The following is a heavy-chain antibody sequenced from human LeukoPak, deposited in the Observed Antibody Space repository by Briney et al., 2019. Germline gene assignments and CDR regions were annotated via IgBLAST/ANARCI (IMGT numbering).Heavy chain of an antibody. D-gene: IGHD2-21*01. CDR3: ARELRDAFDM. CDR1: GGSFSGYY. CDR2: INHSGST. Sequence: SEALSLTCAVYGGSFSGYYWSWIRQPPGKGLEWIGEINHSGSTNYNPSLKSRVTISVDTSKNQFSLKLSSVTAADTAVYYCARELRDAFDMWGQGTRVTVS. J-gene: IGHJ3*02. V-gene: IGHV4-34*01.